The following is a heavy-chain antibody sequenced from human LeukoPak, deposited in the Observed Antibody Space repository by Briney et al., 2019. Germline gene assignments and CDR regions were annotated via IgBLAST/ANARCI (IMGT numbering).Heavy chain of an antibody. D-gene: IGHD5-12*01. CDR2: IIPIFGTA. J-gene: IGHJ4*02. CDR1: GGTFSGYA. Sequence: ASVKVSCKASGGTFSGYAISWVRQAPGQGLEWMGGIIPIFGTANYAQKFQGRVTITTDESTSTAYMELSSLRSEDTAVYYCAREEGVSERGYSGYDSWGQGTLVTVSS. V-gene: IGHV1-69*05. CDR3: AREEGVSERGYSGYDS.